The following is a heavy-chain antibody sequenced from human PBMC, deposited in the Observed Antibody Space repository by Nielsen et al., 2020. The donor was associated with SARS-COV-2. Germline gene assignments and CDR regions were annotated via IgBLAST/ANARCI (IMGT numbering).Heavy chain of an antibody. CDR3: ARGSFGELLSPFDC. J-gene: IGHJ4*02. Sequence: GESLKISCAASGFSFSDSYMSWIRQASGKGLEWVSHITSSGSPTYYVDSVKGRFTISRDNAKNSLYLQMNSVRAEDTAVYYCARGSFGELLSPFDCWGQGTLVTVSS. CDR1: GFSFSDSY. V-gene: IGHV3-11*01. D-gene: IGHD3-10*01. CDR2: ITSSGSPT.